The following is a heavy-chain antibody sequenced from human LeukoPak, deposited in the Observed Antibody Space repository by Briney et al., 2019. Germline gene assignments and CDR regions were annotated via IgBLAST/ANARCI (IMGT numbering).Heavy chain of an antibody. D-gene: IGHD3-16*01. CDR3: AKGRFGGPYYFDY. V-gene: IGHV3-23*01. J-gene: IGHJ4*02. CDR1: GFIFRGHG. Sequence: GGSLRLSCGASGFIFRGHGMNWVRQAPGKGLEWVSGISDSASRTFYAESVKGRFTISRDNSKNTLYLQMNSLRAEDTAVYYCAKGRFGGPYYFDYWGQGALVTVSS. CDR2: ISDSASRT.